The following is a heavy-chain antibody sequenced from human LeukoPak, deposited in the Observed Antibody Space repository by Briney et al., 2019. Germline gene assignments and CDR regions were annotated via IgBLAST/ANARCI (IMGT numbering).Heavy chain of an antibody. V-gene: IGHV3-30*04. CDR3: ARGPSDDYVWGSYRESFDY. CDR1: GFTFSSYA. J-gene: IGHJ4*02. D-gene: IGHD3-16*02. CDR2: ISYDGSNK. Sequence: GRSLRLSCAASGFTFSSYAMHWVRQAPGKGLEWVAVISYDGSNKYYADSVKGRFTISRDNSKNTLYLQMNSLRAEDTAVYYCARGPSDDYVWGSYRESFDYWGQGTLVTVSS.